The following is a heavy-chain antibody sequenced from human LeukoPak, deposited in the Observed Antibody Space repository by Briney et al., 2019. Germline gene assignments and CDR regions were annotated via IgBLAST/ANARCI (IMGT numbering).Heavy chain of an antibody. CDR3: ARTINSSGWYPGY. Sequence: SETLSLTCTVSGGSINNYYWSWIRQPPGKGLEWIGYIYYSGGTNYNPSLKSRVTISVDTSKNQFSLKVSSVTAADTAVYYCARTINSSGWYPGYWGQGTLVTVSS. D-gene: IGHD6-19*01. J-gene: IGHJ4*02. CDR1: GGSINNYY. V-gene: IGHV4-59*08. CDR2: IYYSGGT.